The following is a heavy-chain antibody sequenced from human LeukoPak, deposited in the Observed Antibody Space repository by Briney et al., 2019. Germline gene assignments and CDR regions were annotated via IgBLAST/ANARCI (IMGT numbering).Heavy chain of an antibody. CDR2: IYHSGST. CDR3: ARVGRAYGYYYYYYMDV. J-gene: IGHJ6*03. V-gene: IGHV4-4*02. Sequence: SGTLSLTCAVSGGSISSSNWWSWVRQPPGKGLEWIGEIYHSGSTNYNPSLKSRVTISVDKSKNQFSLKLSSVTAADTAVYYCARVGRAYGYYYYYYMDVWGKGTTVTVSS. CDR1: GGSISSSNW. D-gene: IGHD3/OR15-3a*01.